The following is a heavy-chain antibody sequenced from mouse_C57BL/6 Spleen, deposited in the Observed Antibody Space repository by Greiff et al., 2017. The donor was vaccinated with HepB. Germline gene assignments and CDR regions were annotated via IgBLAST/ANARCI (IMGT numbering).Heavy chain of an antibody. CDR1: GYTFTSYW. CDR3: ASTHHYGSSPYAMDY. V-gene: IGHV1-55*01. D-gene: IGHD1-1*01. J-gene: IGHJ4*01. CDR2: IYPGSGST. Sequence: QVQLQQPAAELVKPGASVKMSCKASGYTFTSYWITWVKQRPGQGLEWIGDIYPGSGSTNYNEKFKSKATLTVDTSSSTAYMQLSSLTSEDTAVYYCASTHHYGSSPYAMDYWGQGTSVTVSS.